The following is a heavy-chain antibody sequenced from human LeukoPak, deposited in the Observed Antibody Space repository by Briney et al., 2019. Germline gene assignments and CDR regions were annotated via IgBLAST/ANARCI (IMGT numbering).Heavy chain of an antibody. CDR2: ISAYNGNT. Sequence: ASVNVSFKASGYTFTSYGISWVRQAPGQGLEWMGWISAYNGNTNYAQKLQGRATMTTDTSTSTAYMELRSLRSDDTAVYYCARATYYYDSSGLYYFDYWGQGTLVTVSS. J-gene: IGHJ4*02. CDR1: GYTFTSYG. CDR3: ARATYYYDSSGLYYFDY. V-gene: IGHV1-18*01. D-gene: IGHD3-22*01.